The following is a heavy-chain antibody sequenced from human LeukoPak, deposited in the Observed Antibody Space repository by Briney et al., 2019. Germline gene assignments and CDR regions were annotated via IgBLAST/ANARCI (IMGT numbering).Heavy chain of an antibody. CDR3: ARDSYDFWSGTQVGYFDL. Sequence: GGSLRLSCVASGFIFSSYGMHWVRQAPGKGLEWVAVIWYDGTNKYYADSVKGRFTISRDSSKNTLYLQMNSLRAEDTAVYYCARDSYDFWSGTQVGYFDLWGRGTLVTVSS. CDR2: IWYDGTNK. D-gene: IGHD3-3*01. J-gene: IGHJ2*01. V-gene: IGHV3-33*01. CDR1: GFIFSSYG.